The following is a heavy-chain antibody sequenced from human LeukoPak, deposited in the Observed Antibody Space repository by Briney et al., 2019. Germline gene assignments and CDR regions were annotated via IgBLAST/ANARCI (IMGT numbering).Heavy chain of an antibody. CDR2: IYYSGST. CDR3: AREFIAAAGTPYYYYYMDV. J-gene: IGHJ6*03. D-gene: IGHD6-13*01. V-gene: IGHV4-39*07. Sequence: PSETLSLTCTVSGGSISSSSYSWGWIRQPPGKGLEWIGSIYYSGSTYDNPSLKSRVTISVDTSKNQFSLKLSSVTAADTAVYYCAREFIAAAGTPYYYYYMDVWGKGTTVTVSS. CDR1: GGSISSSSYS.